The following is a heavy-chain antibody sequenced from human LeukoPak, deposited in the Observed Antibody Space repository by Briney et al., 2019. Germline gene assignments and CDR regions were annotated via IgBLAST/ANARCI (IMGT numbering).Heavy chain of an antibody. CDR2: INPNSGGT. V-gene: IGHV1-2*02. CDR3: ARGVTTSEFYYYYMDV. CDR1: GGTFTTYS. J-gene: IGHJ6*03. D-gene: IGHD4-17*01. Sequence: ASVKVSCKASGGTFTTYSINWVRQAPGQGLEWMGWINPNSGGTNYAQKFQGRVTMTRDTSISTAYMELSSLRSEDTAVYYCARGVTTSEFYYYYMDVWGKGTTVTVSS.